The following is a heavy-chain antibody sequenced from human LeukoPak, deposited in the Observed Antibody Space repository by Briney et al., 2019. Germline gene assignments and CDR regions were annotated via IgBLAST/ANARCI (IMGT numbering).Heavy chain of an antibody. Sequence: GGSLRLSCAASGFTFSSNSLNWVRQAPGKGLEWVSSINSRGSYILYADSVKGRFTISRDNAKNSLYLQMNSLTAEDTAVYYCARDKIVGATHFDYWGQGTLVTVSS. J-gene: IGHJ4*02. CDR1: GFTFSSNS. CDR2: INSRGSYI. CDR3: ARDKIVGATHFDY. D-gene: IGHD1-26*01. V-gene: IGHV3-21*01.